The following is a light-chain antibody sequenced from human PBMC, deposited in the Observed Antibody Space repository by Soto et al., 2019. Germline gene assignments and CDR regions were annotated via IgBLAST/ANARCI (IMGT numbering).Light chain of an antibody. CDR1: SSDVGGYNY. J-gene: IGLJ2*01. Sequence: QSALTQPPSASGSPGQSVTISCTGTSSDVGGYNYVSWYQQHPGKAPKLMIYEVSKRPSGVPDRFSGSKSGNTASLTVSGLLAEDEAEYYCSSYAGSNNLVFGGGTKLTVL. V-gene: IGLV2-8*01. CDR2: EVS. CDR3: SSYAGSNNLV.